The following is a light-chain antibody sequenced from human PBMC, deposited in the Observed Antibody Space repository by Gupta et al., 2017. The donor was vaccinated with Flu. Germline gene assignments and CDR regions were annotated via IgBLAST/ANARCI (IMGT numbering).Light chain of an antibody. V-gene: IGKV3-20*01. Sequence: CRASQSVFRNYLAWYQHRPGQAPRLLIWGATNRVTGIPDRFSGSGSGAAFALTISRLEPEDFAVYYCPQYSSPPRTFGQGTKVEF. CDR3: PQYSSPPRT. CDR2: GAT. CDR1: QSVFRNY. J-gene: IGKJ1*01.